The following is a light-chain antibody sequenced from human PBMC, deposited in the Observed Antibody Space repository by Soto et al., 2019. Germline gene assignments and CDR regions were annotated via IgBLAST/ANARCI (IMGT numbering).Light chain of an antibody. CDR1: QSVTSSY. CDR2: GAS. Sequence: EIVLTQSPGTLSLSPGERATLSCRASQSVTSSYLAWYQQKPGQAPRLLIYGASSRATGIPHKFSGSGSATDFTVTFSRLEPEDFALYYCQQYGSAPLTYGGGTKVVIK. CDR3: QQYGSAPLT. J-gene: IGKJ4*01. V-gene: IGKV3-20*01.